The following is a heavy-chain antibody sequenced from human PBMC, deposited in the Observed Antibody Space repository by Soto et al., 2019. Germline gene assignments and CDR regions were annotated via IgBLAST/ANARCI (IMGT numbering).Heavy chain of an antibody. CDR2: ISGSGSTT. Sequence: PVGSLRLSWAVSGFSFNNHAMTWVRQAPGEGLEWVSGISGSGSTTHYADSVKGRFTISRDNSKDTLYLQINSLRADDTAVYFCAKDRLMLTMVVVGAFDFWGLGTMVTVSS. CDR1: GFSFNNHA. CDR3: AKDRLMLTMVVVGAFDF. D-gene: IGHD3-22*01. V-gene: IGHV3-23*01. J-gene: IGHJ3*01.